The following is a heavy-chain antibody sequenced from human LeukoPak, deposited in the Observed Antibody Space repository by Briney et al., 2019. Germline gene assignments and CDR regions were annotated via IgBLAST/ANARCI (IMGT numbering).Heavy chain of an antibody. J-gene: IGHJ4*02. V-gene: IGHV1-2*02. Sequence: ASVKVSCKASGYTFTGYYMHWVRQAPGQGLEWMGWINPNSGGTNYAQKFQGRVTMTRDTSISTAYMELSRLRSDDTAVYYCARVDYYDSSGYYPDYWSQGTLVTVSS. CDR1: GYTFTGYY. D-gene: IGHD3-22*01. CDR3: ARVDYYDSSGYYPDY. CDR2: INPNSGGT.